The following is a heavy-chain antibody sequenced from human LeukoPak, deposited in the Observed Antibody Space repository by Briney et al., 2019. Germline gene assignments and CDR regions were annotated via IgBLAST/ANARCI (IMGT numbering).Heavy chain of an antibody. CDR2: ISVDGGST. J-gene: IGHJ4*02. D-gene: IGHD5-24*01. V-gene: IGHV3-43*02. CDR1: GFTLDDYA. CDR3: ARADRDGNKRFLD. Sequence: GGSLRLSCAASGFTLDDYAMHWVRQAPGKGLEWVSLISVDGGSTYYADSVKGRFTISRDNGKNLVSLQMNSLRDEDTAVYYCARADRDGNKRFLDWGQGTLVTVSS.